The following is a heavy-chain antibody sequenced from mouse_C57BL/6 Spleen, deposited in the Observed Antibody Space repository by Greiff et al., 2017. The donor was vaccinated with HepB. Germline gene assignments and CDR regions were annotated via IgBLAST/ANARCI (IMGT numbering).Heavy chain of an antibody. V-gene: IGHV5-17*01. CDR2: ISSGSSTI. CDR1: GFTFSDYG. CDR3: AKVHYYGSSSYAMDY. D-gene: IGHD1-1*01. J-gene: IGHJ4*01. Sequence: EVQGVESGGGLVKPGGSLKLSCAASGFTFSDYGMHWVRQAPEKGLEWVAYISSGSSTIYYADTVKGRFTISRDNAKNTLFLQMTSLRSEDTAMYYCAKVHYYGSSSYAMDYWGQGTSVTVSS.